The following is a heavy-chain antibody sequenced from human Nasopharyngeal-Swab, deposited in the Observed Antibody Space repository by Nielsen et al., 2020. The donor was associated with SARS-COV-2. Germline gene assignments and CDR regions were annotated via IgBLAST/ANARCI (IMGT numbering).Heavy chain of an antibody. V-gene: IGHV3-9*01. CDR2: ISWNRGSI. Sequence: SLKISCAASGFTFDDYAMHWVRQAPGKGLEWVSGISWNRGSIGYADSVKGRFTISRDNAKNSLYLQMNSLRAEDTALYYCAKQGRGDSRYGMDVWGQGTTVTVSS. CDR1: GFTFDDYA. D-gene: IGHD2-21*02. CDR3: AKQGRGDSRYGMDV. J-gene: IGHJ6*02.